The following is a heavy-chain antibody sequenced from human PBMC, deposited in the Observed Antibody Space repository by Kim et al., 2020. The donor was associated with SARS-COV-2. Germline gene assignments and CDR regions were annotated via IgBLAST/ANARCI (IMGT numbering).Heavy chain of an antibody. CDR3: ATGRLSPRGIAVAVSYGMDV. CDR2: FDPEDGET. D-gene: IGHD6-19*01. Sequence: ASVKVSCKVSGYTLTELSMHWVRQAPGKGLEWMGGFDPEDGETIYAQKFQGRVTMTEDTSTDTAYMELSSLRSEDTAVYYCATGRLSPRGIAVAVSYGMDVWGQGTTVTVSS. V-gene: IGHV1-24*01. CDR1: GYTLTELS. J-gene: IGHJ6*02.